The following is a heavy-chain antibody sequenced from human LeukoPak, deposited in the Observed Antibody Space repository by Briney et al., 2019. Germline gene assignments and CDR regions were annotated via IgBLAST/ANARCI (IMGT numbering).Heavy chain of an antibody. J-gene: IGHJ4*02. CDR3: ARARRGSGYYYDY. CDR2: VSSSGSTI. Sequence: GGSLRLSCAASGFTFSDYYMSWIRQAPGKGLEWVSYVSSSGSTIYYADSVKGRFTISSDNAKISLYLQMNSLSAEDTAVYYCARARRGSGYYYDYWGRGTLVTVSP. V-gene: IGHV3-11*04. CDR1: GFTFSDYY. D-gene: IGHD3-22*01.